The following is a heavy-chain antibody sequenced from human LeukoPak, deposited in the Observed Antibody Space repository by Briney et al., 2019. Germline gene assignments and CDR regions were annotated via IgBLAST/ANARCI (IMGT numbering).Heavy chain of an antibody. CDR1: GYTFPIYW. Sequence: GESLKISCQGSGYTFPIYWIGWVRQTPGKGLEWMGIIYPSDSHTIYSPSFQGQVTVSADKSISTAYLQWSSLKASDTAIYYCVIHYQPPQDSRAAKPTGYYYYYMDVWGTGTTVIVSS. J-gene: IGHJ6*03. V-gene: IGHV5-51*01. D-gene: IGHD6-25*01. CDR3: VIHYQPPQDSRAAKPTGYYYYYMDV. CDR2: IYPSDSHT.